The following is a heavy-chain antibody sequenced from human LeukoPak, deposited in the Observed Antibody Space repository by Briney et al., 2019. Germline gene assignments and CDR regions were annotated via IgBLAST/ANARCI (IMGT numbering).Heavy chain of an antibody. J-gene: IGHJ4*02. Sequence: SETLSLTCTVSGGSISTYYWSWIRQPPGKGLEWIGYIYYSGSTNYNPSLKSRVTMSVDTSQNQFSLTLNSVTAADTAVYYCARGSDFFDYWGQGTLVTVSS. CDR3: ARGSDFFDY. CDR2: IYYSGST. V-gene: IGHV4-59*12. CDR1: GGSISTYY.